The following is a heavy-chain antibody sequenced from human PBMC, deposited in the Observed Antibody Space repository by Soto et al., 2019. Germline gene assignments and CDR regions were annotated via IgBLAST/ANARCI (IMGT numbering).Heavy chain of an antibody. CDR3: ARHGGYRYEDYFDY. J-gene: IGHJ4*02. CDR1: GYTFTSYA. Sequence: QVQLVQSGAEVKKPGASVKVSCKASGYTFTSYAISWVRQAPGQGLEWMGWISAYNGNTNYAQKLQGRVTMTRDTSTSTDYMELRSLRSDATAVYYCARHGGYRYEDYFDYWGQGTLVTVSS. CDR2: ISAYNGNT. V-gene: IGHV1-18*01. D-gene: IGHD5-18*01.